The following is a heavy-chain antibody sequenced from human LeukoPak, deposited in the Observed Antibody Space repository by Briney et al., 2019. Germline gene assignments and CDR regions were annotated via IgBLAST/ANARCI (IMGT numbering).Heavy chain of an antibody. Sequence: ASVKVSCKTSGYTFTGYYMHWVRQAPGQGLEWMGWINPNSGGTNYAQKFQGRVTMTRDTSISTAYMELSRLRSDDTAVYYCAREGIAARTNYFDYWGQGTLVTVSS. CDR1: GYTFTGYY. J-gene: IGHJ4*02. CDR3: AREGIAARTNYFDY. CDR2: INPNSGGT. D-gene: IGHD6-6*01. V-gene: IGHV1-2*02.